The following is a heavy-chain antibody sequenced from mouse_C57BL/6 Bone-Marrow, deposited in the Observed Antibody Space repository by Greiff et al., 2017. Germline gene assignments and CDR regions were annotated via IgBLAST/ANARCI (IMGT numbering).Heavy chain of an antibody. V-gene: IGHV5-16*01. CDR1: GFTFSDYY. CDR2: INYDGSST. CDR3: ARALGLGWYFDV. J-gene: IGHJ1*03. D-gene: IGHD4-1*01. Sequence: EVKLVESEGGLVQPGSSMKLSCTASGFTFSDYYMAWVRQVPEKGLEWVANINYDGSSTYYLDSLKSRFIISRDNAKNILYLQMSSLKSEDTATYYCARALGLGWYFDVWGTGTTVTVSS.